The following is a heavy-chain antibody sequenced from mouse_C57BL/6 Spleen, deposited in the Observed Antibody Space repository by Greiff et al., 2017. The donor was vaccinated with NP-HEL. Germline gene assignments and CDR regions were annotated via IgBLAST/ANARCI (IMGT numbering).Heavy chain of an antibody. CDR2: INPNNGGT. CDR1: GYTFTDYN. J-gene: IGHJ3*01. D-gene: IGHD1-1*01. CDR3: ARDYYGSSPWFAY. Sequence: EVQLQQSGPELVKPGASVKMSCKASGYTFTDYNMHWVKQSHGKSLEWIGYINPNNGGTSYNQKFKGKATLTVNKSSSTAYMELRSLTSEDYAVHYCARDYYGSSPWFAYWGQGTLVTVSA. V-gene: IGHV1-22*01.